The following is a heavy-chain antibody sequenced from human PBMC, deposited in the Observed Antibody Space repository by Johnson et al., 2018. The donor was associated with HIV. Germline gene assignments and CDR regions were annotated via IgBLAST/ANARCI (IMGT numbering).Heavy chain of an antibody. D-gene: IGHD3-16*01. V-gene: IGHV3-49*04. Sequence: EVQLVESGGGLVQPGRSLRLSCTASGFTFGDYAMSWVRQAPGKGLEWVGFIRSKAYGGTTEYAASVKGRFTISRDDSKSIAYLQMNSLQTADTAVYYCTRSRPPSGGGHLLDTFDIWGQGTVVTVSS. CDR1: GFTFGDYA. CDR3: TRSRPPSGGGHLLDTFDI. CDR2: IRSKAYGGTT. J-gene: IGHJ3*02.